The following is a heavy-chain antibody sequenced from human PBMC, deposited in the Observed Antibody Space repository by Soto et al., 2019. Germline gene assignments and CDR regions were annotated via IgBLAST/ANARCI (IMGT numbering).Heavy chain of an antibody. V-gene: IGHV1-3*01. Sequence: ASVKVSCKASGYTFTSYAMHWVRQAPGQRLEWMGWINAGNGNTKYSQKFQGRVTITRDTSASTAYMELSSLRSEDTAVYYCARDWDVIRAVAGTWSWFDPWGQGTLVTVSS. D-gene: IGHD6-19*01. J-gene: IGHJ5*02. CDR1: GYTFTSYA. CDR3: ARDWDVIRAVAGTWSWFDP. CDR2: INAGNGNT.